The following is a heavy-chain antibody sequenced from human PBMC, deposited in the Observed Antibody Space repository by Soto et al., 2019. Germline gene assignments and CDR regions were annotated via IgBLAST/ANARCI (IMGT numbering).Heavy chain of an antibody. CDR2: INPNGGST. J-gene: IGHJ4*01. Sequence: SVKVSFEASSYTFTGYYMHWVRQAPGQGLEWMGIINPNGGSTTYARKFQGRVTMTTDTATSTRYMERSSLSSEDTAAYSGARSNDNDGILPDYWGHGTLGTISS. V-gene: IGHV1-46*01. CDR3: ARSNDNDGILPDY. D-gene: IGHD1-1*01. CDR1: SYTFTGYY.